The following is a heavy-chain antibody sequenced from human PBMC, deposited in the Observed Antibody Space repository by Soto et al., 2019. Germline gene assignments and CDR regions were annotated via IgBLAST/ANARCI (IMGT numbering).Heavy chain of an antibody. V-gene: IGHV4-31*03. CDR3: ARDITGTTTSDNWFDP. D-gene: IGHD1-7*01. CDR2: IYYSGST. CDR1: GGSISSGGYY. J-gene: IGHJ5*02. Sequence: SETLSLTCTVAGGSISSGGYYWSCIRQHPGKGLEWIGYIYYSGSTYYNPSLKSRATISVDTSKNQFSLKLSSVTAADTAVYYCARDITGTTTSDNWFDPWGQGTLVTVSS.